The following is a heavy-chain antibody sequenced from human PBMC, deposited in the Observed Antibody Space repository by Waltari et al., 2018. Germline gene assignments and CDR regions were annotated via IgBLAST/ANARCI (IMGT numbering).Heavy chain of an antibody. CDR2: IFYTGNV. Sequence: QLQLQESGPGLVKPSETRSLTCNVSTGSITTTTSSWAWLRPPPGKGLEWIGSIFYTGNVYYNPSLQSRVTMSVDTSRNQFSLKLRSVTAADTAVYYCAGRPLYTVVWHGFDYWGRGALVTVSS. V-gene: IGHV4-39*07. J-gene: IGHJ4*02. CDR1: TGSITTTTSS. CDR3: AGRPLYTVVWHGFDY. D-gene: IGHD2-2*02.